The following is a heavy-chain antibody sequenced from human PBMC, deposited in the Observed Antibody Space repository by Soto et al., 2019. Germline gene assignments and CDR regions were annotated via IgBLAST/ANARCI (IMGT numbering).Heavy chain of an antibody. V-gene: IGHV5-51*01. Sequence: PGESLKISCKVSGYNFTNFWIGWVRQMPGKGLGWMGIIYPSDSDTKYSPSFQGQVTMSADKSISTAYLQWSSLKASDSAMYYCARVFPRSFDVWGQGTMVTVSS. D-gene: IGHD3-3*01. J-gene: IGHJ3*01. CDR1: GYNFTNFW. CDR2: IYPSDSDT. CDR3: ARVFPRSFDV.